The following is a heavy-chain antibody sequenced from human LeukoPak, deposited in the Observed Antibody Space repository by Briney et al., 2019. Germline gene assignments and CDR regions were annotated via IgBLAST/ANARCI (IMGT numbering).Heavy chain of an antibody. V-gene: IGHV3-11*04. CDR3: ARDSIPVSGSFDY. CDR2: ISSSGSTI. Sequence: PGGSLRLSCAASGFTFSDYYMSWIRQAPGKGPEWVSYISSSGSTIYYADSVKGRFTISRDNAKNSLYLQMNSLRAEDTAVYYCARDSIPVSGSFDYWGQGTLVTVSS. D-gene: IGHD6-25*01. CDR1: GFTFSDYY. J-gene: IGHJ4*02.